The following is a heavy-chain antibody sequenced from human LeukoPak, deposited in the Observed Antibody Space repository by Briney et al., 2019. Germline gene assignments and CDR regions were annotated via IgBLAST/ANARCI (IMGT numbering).Heavy chain of an antibody. CDR1: GFTLSRYG. Sequence: PGGSLRLSCAASGFTLSRYGMHWVRQAPGKGLEWVALIWNDGSNKYYVDSVKGRFTISRDNFKNTLYLQMNSLRAEGTSVYYCARGNLGRDAADIWGQGTMVTVSS. CDR2: IWNDGSNK. CDR3: ARGNLGRDAADI. D-gene: IGHD7-27*01. V-gene: IGHV3-33*01. J-gene: IGHJ3*02.